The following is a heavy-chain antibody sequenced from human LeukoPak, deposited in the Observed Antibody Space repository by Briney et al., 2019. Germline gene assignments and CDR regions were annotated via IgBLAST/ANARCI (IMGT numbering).Heavy chain of an antibody. J-gene: IGHJ6*03. CDR2: LYHSDSA. Sequence: PSETLSLTCAVSGYSISNGYYWVWIRQPPGRGLEWIGSLYHSDSAYYNTSLRSRVSMSVDTSKNQFSLTLSFVTAADTAVYYCARHHDSDYYYCIDLWGSGTMVTVSS. CDR1: GYSISNGYY. D-gene: IGHD3-3*01. CDR3: ARHHDSDYYYCIDL. V-gene: IGHV4-38-2*01.